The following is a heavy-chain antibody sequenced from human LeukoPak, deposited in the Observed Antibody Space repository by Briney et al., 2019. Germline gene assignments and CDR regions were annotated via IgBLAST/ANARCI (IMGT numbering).Heavy chain of an antibody. CDR2: INWNGGST. D-gene: IGHD3/OR15-3a*01. CDR3: SGLYYYYMDV. CDR1: GFTFDDYG. V-gene: IGHV3-20*04. J-gene: IGHJ6*03. Sequence: PGGSLRLSCAASGFTFDDYGMSWVRQAPGKGLEWVSGINWNGGSTGYADSVKGRFTISRDNAKNSLYLQMNSLRAEDTAVYYCSGLYYYYMDVWGKGTTVTISS.